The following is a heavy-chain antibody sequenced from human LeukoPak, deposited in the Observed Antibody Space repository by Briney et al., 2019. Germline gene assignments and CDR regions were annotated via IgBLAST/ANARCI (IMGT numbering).Heavy chain of an antibody. V-gene: IGHV4-59*01. CDR3: AARTTGYYYYMDV. J-gene: IGHJ6*03. Sequence: SETLSLTCTVSGGSISSYYWSWIRQPPGKGLEWIGYIYYSGSTNYNPSLKSRVTISVDTSKNQFSLKLSSVTAADTAVYYCAARTTGYYYYMDVWGKGTTVTISS. D-gene: IGHD1-1*01. CDR1: GGSISSYY. CDR2: IYYSGST.